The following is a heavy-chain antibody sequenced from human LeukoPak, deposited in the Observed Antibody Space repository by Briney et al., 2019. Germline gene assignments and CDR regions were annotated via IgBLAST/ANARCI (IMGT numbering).Heavy chain of an antibody. CDR1: GFTFSSYE. V-gene: IGHV3-48*03. J-gene: IGHJ6*04. D-gene: IGHD4-17*01. CDR2: ISSSGSTI. CDR3: ARDMALVLDDYGDYSTAYGMDV. Sequence: GGSLRLSCAASGFTFSSYEMNWVRQAPGKGLEWVSYISSSGSTIYYADSVKGRFTISRDNAKNSLYLQMNSLRAGDTAVYYCARDMALVLDDYGDYSTAYGMDVWGKGTTVTVSS.